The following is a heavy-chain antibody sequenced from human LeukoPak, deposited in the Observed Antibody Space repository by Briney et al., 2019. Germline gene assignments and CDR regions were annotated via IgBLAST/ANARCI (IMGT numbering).Heavy chain of an antibody. D-gene: IGHD6-6*01. Sequence: AGGSLRLSCAASGFTFSSYWMSWVRQAPGKGLEWVANIKQDGSEKYYVDSVKGRFTISRDNAKNSLYLQMNSLRAEDTAVYYCARDRRIAARPFDYWGQGTLVTVSS. CDR1: GFTFSSYW. CDR3: ARDRRIAARPFDY. J-gene: IGHJ4*02. CDR2: IKQDGSEK. V-gene: IGHV3-7*01.